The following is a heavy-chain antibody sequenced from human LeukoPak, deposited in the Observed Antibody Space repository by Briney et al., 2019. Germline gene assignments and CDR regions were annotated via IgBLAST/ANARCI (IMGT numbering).Heavy chain of an antibody. CDR3: ARFQADDAFDI. J-gene: IGHJ3*02. V-gene: IGHV4-34*01. D-gene: IGHD6-19*01. CDR2: INHSGST. CDR1: GGSFSGYY. Sequence: SETLSLTCAVYGGSFSGYYWSWIRQPPGKGLEWIGEINHSGSTNYNPSLKSRVTISVDTSKNQFFLKLSPVTAADTAVYYCARFQADDAFDIWGQGTMVTVSS.